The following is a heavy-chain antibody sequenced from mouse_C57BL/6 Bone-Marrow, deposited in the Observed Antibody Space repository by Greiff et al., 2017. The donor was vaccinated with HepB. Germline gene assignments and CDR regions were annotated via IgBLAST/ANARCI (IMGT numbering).Heavy chain of an antibody. D-gene: IGHD2-13*01. Sequence: EVHLVESGPGLVKPSQSLSLTCSVTGYSITSCYIWNWIRQFPGNKLEWMGYISYDGSNNYNPSLKNRISITRDTSTNQFFLKLNSVTTEDTATYYCARVVKGYWGQGTTLTVSS. CDR2: ISYDGSN. CDR3: ARVVKGY. J-gene: IGHJ2*01. CDR1: GYSITSCYI. V-gene: IGHV3-6*01.